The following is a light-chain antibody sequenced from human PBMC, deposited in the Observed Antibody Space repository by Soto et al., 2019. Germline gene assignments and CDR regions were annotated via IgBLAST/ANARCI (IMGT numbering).Light chain of an antibody. CDR3: QQYENWPPYS. J-gene: IGKJ2*03. CDR1: QSVGPN. CDR2: WGS. Sequence: TQSPATLSVSLGEEVSLSCRASQSVGPNLAWYQQRPGQAPRLLIHWGSTRANGVPARFRGSGRGTDFTLTISNLLSEDLAVYYCQQYENWPPYSFGQGTRLEIK. V-gene: IGKV3-15*01.